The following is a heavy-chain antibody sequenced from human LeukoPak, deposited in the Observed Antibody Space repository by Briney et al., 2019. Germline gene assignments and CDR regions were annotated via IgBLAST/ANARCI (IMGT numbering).Heavy chain of an antibody. J-gene: IGHJ6*03. V-gene: IGHV4-39*07. CDR3: ARSGSPYDFWSGYRANYYYYMDV. CDR1: GGSISSSSYY. Sequence: SETLSLTCTVSGGSISSSSYYWGWIRQPPGTGLEWIGSIYYSGSTYYNPSLKSRVTISVDTSKNQFSLKLSSVTAADTAVYYCARSGSPYDFWSGYRANYYYYMDVWGKGTTVTVSS. D-gene: IGHD3-3*01. CDR2: IYYSGST.